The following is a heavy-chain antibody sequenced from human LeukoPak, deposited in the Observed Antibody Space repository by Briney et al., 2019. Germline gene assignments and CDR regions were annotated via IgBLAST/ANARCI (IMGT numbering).Heavy chain of an antibody. J-gene: IGHJ3*02. CDR2: IYYSGST. CDR3: ARTYYYDSSCYLYWVDAFDI. V-gene: IGHV4-59*01. D-gene: IGHD3-22*01. CDR1: GGSISSYY. Sequence: PSETLSLTCTVAGGSISSYYWSWIRQPPGKGLEWCGYIYYSGSTNYNPSLQSRVTISLDTSKNPFSLKLSSVTAADTAVYYCARTYYYDSSCYLYWVDAFDIWGQGTMVTVSS.